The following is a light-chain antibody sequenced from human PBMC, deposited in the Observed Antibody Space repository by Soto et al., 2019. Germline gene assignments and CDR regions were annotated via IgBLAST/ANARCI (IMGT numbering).Light chain of an antibody. V-gene: IGKV1-5*03. CDR1: QSISFW. CDR2: KAS. CDR3: QHYISYPLT. Sequence: DIQMTQSPSTLSASVGDRVTITCRASQSISFWLAWYQQKPGKAPNLLIYKASSLESGVPSRFSGSGSGTEFTLTISSLQPDDFAIYYCQHYISYPLTFGGGTKV. J-gene: IGKJ4*01.